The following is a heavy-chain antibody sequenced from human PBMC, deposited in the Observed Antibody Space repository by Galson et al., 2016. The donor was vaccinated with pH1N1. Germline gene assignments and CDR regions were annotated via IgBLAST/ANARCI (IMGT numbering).Heavy chain of an antibody. J-gene: IGHJ4*02. CDR2: IYPGDSDT. D-gene: IGHD1-26*01. Sequence: QSGAEVKKPGESLKISCQGSEYRFDKHWIGWVRQMPGKGLEWMGIIYPGDSDTRYSPSFQGQVTISADKSISTAYLQWSSLKASDTAMYYCATPRGSSSLAFDYWGQGTLVTVSS. V-gene: IGHV5-51*03. CDR3: ATPRGSSSLAFDY. CDR1: EYRFDKHW.